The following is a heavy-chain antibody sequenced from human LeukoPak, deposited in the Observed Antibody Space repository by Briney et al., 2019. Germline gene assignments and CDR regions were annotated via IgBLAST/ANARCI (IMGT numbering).Heavy chain of an antibody. CDR1: GYTFTSYG. CDR3: ARAGTYCSSTSCLLYWFDP. J-gene: IGHJ5*02. Sequence: ASVKVSCKASGYTFTSYGISWVRQAPGQGLEWMGWISAYNGNTSYAQKLQGRVTMTTDTSTSTAHMELRSLRSDDTAVYCCARAGTYCSSTSCLLYWFDPWGQGTLVTVSS. V-gene: IGHV1-18*04. CDR2: ISAYNGNT. D-gene: IGHD2-2*01.